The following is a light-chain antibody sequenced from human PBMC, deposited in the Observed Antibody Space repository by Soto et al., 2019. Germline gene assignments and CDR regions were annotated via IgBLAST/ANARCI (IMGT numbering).Light chain of an antibody. Sequence: EIVLTQSPATLSLSPGERATLSCTASQSVSSFLAWYQQKPGQAPRLLIYDAFKRATGIPARFSGSGSGTDFTLTISSLEPEYSAVYYCQQRSNWPPWTFGQGTKVEVK. CDR1: QSVSSF. J-gene: IGKJ1*01. CDR2: DAF. CDR3: QQRSNWPPWT. V-gene: IGKV3-11*01.